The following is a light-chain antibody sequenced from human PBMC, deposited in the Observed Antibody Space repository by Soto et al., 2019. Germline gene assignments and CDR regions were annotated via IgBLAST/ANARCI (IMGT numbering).Light chain of an antibody. CDR1: QSVSSN. CDR3: QQYNNWPWT. J-gene: IGKJ1*01. Sequence: EIVMTQSPATLSVSPGERATLSCRASQSVSSNLAWYQQKPGQPPRLLIYGASTRATGIPARFSGSVSGTEFTLTISSLQSADFAVYYCQQYNNWPWTFGQGTKVEIK. CDR2: GAS. V-gene: IGKV3-15*01.